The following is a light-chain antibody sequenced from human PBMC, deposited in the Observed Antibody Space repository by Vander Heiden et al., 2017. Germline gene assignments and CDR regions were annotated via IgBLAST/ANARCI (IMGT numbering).Light chain of an antibody. J-gene: IGKJ1*01. CDR3: QEENNGRRT. CDR2: DAS. V-gene: IGKV3-15*01. Sequence: DIVMTQSPAALSVSPGERATLSCRASQSVSSNLAWYQQKPGQSPRLLIYDASARATGIPPRFSGSGSGTEFTLTITSLQSEDFAVYFCQEENNGRRTFGQGTKVESK. CDR1: QSVSSN.